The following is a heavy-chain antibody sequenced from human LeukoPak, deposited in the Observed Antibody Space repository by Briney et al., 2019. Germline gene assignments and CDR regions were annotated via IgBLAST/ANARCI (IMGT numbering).Heavy chain of an antibody. CDR2: ISAYNDNT. D-gene: IGHD3-22*01. V-gene: IGHV1-18*01. CDR3: AREYYYDSSGYSFFDY. J-gene: IGHJ4*02. CDR1: GYTFTSYG. Sequence: ASVKVSCKASGYTFTSYGISWVRQAPGQGLEWMGWISAYNDNTNYAQKFQGRVTMTTDTSTSTAYMELRSLRSDDTAVYYCAREYYYDSSGYSFFDYWGQGTLVTVSS.